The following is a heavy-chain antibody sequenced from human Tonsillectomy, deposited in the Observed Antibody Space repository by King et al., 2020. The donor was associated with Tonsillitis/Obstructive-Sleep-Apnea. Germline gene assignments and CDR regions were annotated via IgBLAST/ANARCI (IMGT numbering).Heavy chain of an antibody. Sequence: VQLVESGGGVVQPGRSLRLSCAASGFNFSSYAMHWVRQAPGKGLEWVAVISYDGSNKYYADSVKGRFTISRDNSKNTLYLQMNSLRAEDTAVYYCARDPSYCGRPSCYQEGWFDPWGQGTLATVSS. D-gene: IGHD2-2*01. V-gene: IGHV3-30*04. CDR1: GFNFSSYA. J-gene: IGHJ5*02. CDR3: ARDPSYCGRPSCYQEGWFDP. CDR2: ISYDGSNK.